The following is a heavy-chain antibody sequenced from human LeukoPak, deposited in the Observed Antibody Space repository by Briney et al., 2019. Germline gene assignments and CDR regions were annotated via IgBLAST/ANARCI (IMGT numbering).Heavy chain of an antibody. D-gene: IGHD3-10*01. Sequence: GGSLRLSCAASGFTFNNYAMSWVRQAPGKGLEWVSANSGGGFATYYADSVKGRFTVSRDNSKNTLYLQMNSLRAEDTAMYYCAKDLRFGEQRGGQGTLVTVSS. CDR3: AKDLRFGEQR. V-gene: IGHV3-23*01. J-gene: IGHJ4*02. CDR1: GFTFNNYA. CDR2: NSGGGFAT.